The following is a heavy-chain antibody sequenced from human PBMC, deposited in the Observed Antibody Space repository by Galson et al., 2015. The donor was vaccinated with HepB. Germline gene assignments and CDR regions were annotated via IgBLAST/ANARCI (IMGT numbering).Heavy chain of an antibody. D-gene: IGHD6-19*01. CDR2: INPNSGGT. J-gene: IGHJ6*02. V-gene: IGHV1-2*06. Sequence: SVKVSCKGSGYIFSGYYMRWVRQAPGQGLEWMGRINPNSGGTNYAQKFQGRVTMTRDTSISTAYMDLSRLRSDDTAVYYCARVRRYSSSLYYYAMDVWGQGTTVTVSS. CDR1: GYIFSGYY. CDR3: ARVRRYSSSLYYYAMDV.